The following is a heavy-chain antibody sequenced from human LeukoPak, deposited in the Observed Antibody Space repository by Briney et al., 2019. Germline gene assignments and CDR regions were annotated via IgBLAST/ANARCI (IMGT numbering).Heavy chain of an antibody. D-gene: IGHD5-24*01. CDR2: IIPIFGTA. J-gene: IGHJ4*02. V-gene: IGHV1-69*13. CDR1: GGTFSSYA. Sequence: VSSVKVSCKASGGTFSSYAISWVRQAPGQGLEWMGGIIPIFGTANYAQKFQGRVTITADESTGTAYMELSSLRSDDTAVYYCASLEIATISFDYWGQGTLVTVSS. CDR3: ASLEIATISFDY.